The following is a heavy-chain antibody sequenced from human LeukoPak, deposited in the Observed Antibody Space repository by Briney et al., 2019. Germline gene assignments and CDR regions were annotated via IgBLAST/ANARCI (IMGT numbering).Heavy chain of an antibody. CDR1: GFTVSSSY. Sequence: AGSLRLSCAASGFTVSSSYVSWVRQAPGKVLERVSVIYSTGSTYYADSVKGTFTISRDNCKNTLYLQMNSLRAEDTAVYYCARAIQYWFDPWGQGTLVTVSS. J-gene: IGHJ5*02. D-gene: IGHD2/OR15-2a*01. V-gene: IGHV3-66*01. CDR3: ARAIQYWFDP. CDR2: IYSTGST.